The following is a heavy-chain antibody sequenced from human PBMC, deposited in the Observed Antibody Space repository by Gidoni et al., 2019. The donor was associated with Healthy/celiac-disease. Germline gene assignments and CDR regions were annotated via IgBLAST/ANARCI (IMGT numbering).Heavy chain of an antibody. J-gene: IGHJ5*02. CDR1: GNSFTSYW. CDR3: ARLPTSLRGGGWFDP. V-gene: IGHV5-51*01. CDR2: IYPGYSDT. Sequence: EVQLVQSGAEVKQPGESLKIYCKGSGNSFTSYWIGWVRQMPGKGLEWVGIIYPGYSDTRYSPSFQGQVTISADKSISTAYLQWSSLKASDTAMYYCARLPTSLRGGGWFDPWGQGTLVTVSS. D-gene: IGHD3-16*01.